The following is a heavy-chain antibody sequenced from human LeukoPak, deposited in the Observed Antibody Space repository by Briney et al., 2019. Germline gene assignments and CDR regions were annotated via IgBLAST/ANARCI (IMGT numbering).Heavy chain of an antibody. CDR1: GFTFSSYE. V-gene: IGHV3-48*03. D-gene: IGHD1-26*01. Sequence: PGGSLRLSCAVSGFTFSSYEMNWVRQAPGKGLEWVSAISGSGGTTYYADSVKGRFTISRDNAKNPLYLQMNSLRAEDTAVYYCARDLGDSGSPPLWGQGTLVTVSS. J-gene: IGHJ4*02. CDR2: ISGSGGTT. CDR3: ARDLGDSGSPPL.